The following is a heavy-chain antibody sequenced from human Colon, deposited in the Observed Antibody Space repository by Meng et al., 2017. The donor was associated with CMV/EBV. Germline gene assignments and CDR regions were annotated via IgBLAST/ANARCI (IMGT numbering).Heavy chain of an antibody. D-gene: IGHD1-26*01. Sequence: SCKASGYNITSNNMVWVRQAPGQGPEWMGWINTNTGNPTYAQGVTGRFVFSLDTSVSTTYLQISSLKAEDTAVYYCARDGLSGRYFDYWGQGTLVTVSS. J-gene: IGHJ4*02. CDR2: INTNTGNP. CDR1: GYNITSNN. V-gene: IGHV7-4-1*02. CDR3: ARDGLSGRYFDY.